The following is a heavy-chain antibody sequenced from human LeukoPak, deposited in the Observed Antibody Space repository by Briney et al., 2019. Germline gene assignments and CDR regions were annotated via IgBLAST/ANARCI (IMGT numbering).Heavy chain of an antibody. CDR2: INPNSGGT. V-gene: IGHV1-2*02. Sequence: ASVKVSCTASGYTFTGYYMHWVRQAPGQGHEWMGWINPNSGGTNYAQKFQGRVTMTRDTSISTAYMELSRLRSDDTAVYYCARSEIYCNNGFCYREPCDYWGQGTLVTVSS. D-gene: IGHD2-8*01. J-gene: IGHJ4*02. CDR1: GYTFTGYY. CDR3: ARSEIYCNNGFCYREPCDY.